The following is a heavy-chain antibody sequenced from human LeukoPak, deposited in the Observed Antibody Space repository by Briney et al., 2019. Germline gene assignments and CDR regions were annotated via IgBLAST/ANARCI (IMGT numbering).Heavy chain of an antibody. CDR2: ISATGAKT. CDR1: GFTFSVYA. CDR3: AKDRDGDFHFYLDV. Sequence: PGGSLRLSCEASGFTFSVYAMSWIRQAPGKGLEWVSLISATGAKTSYADSVKGRFTISRDNSRNMVLLQMHSLRAEDTAAYYCAKDRDGDFHFYLDVWGKGTTVSVSS. J-gene: IGHJ6*04. V-gene: IGHV3-23*01. D-gene: IGHD4-17*01.